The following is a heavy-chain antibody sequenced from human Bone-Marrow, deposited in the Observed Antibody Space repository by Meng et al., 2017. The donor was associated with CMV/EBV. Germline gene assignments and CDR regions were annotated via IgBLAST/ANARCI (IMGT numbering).Heavy chain of an antibody. CDR3: ARSERAYCGGDCYSAFDI. V-gene: IGHV1-69*05. J-gene: IGHJ3*02. CDR2: IIPIFGTA. CDR1: GGT. Sequence: SVKVSCKASGGTWLRQAPGQGLEWMGGIIPIFGTANYAQKFQGRVTITTDESTSTAYMELSSLRSEDTAVYYCARSERAYCGGDCYSAFDIWGQGTMVTVSS. D-gene: IGHD2-21*01.